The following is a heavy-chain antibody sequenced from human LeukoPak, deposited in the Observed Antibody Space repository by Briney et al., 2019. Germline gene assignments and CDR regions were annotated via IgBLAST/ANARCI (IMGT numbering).Heavy chain of an antibody. CDR2: IYYSGST. V-gene: IGHV4-30-4*08. CDR1: GGSISSGDYY. Sequence: SETLSLTCTVSGGSISSGDYYWSWIRQPPGKGLEWIGYIYYSGSTYYNPSLKSRVTISVDTSKNQFSLKLSSVTAADTAVYYCARYNVRGSYNWFDPWGQGTLVTVSS. CDR3: ARYNVRGSYNWFDP. J-gene: IGHJ5*02. D-gene: IGHD1-14*01.